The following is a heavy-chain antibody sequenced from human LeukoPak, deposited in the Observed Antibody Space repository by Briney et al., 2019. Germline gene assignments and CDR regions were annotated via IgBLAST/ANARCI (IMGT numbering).Heavy chain of an antibody. D-gene: IGHD2-15*01. CDR1: GFTFSSYS. V-gene: IGHV3-21*01. Sequence: GGSLRLSCAASGFTFSSYSMNRVRQAPGKGLEWVSSISSSSSYIYYADSVKGRFTISRDNAKNSLYLQMNSLRAEDTAVYYCARALYWCSGGSCYRNRDAFDIWGQGTMVTVSS. J-gene: IGHJ3*02. CDR3: ARALYWCSGGSCYRNRDAFDI. CDR2: ISSSSSYI.